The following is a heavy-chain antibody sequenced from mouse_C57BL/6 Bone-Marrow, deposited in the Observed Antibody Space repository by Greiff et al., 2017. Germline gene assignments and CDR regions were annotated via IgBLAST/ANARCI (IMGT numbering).Heavy chain of an antibody. CDR1: GFTFSSYA. D-gene: IGHD2-1*01. CDR2: ISDGGSYT. Sequence: EVQLQESGGGLVKPGGSLKLSCAASGFTFSSYAMSWVRQTPEKRLEWVATISDGGSYTYYPDNVKGRFTISRDNAKNNLYLQMSHLKSEDTAMYYCARGLLPPFDYWGQGTTLTVSS. J-gene: IGHJ2*01. V-gene: IGHV5-4*01. CDR3: ARGLLPPFDY.